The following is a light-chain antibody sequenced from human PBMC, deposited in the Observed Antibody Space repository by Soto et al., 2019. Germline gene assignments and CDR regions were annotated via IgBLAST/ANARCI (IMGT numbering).Light chain of an antibody. CDR3: SSYAGSSTYV. CDR2: EVS. J-gene: IGLJ1*01. V-gene: IGLV2-8*01. Sequence: QSVLTQPPSASGSPGQSVTISCTGTSSDVGGYDYVSWYQQHPGKAPKLMIYEVSKRPSGVPDRFSGSKSGNTASLTVSGLQAEDEADSYCSSYAGSSTYVFGTGTKVTVL. CDR1: SSDVGGYDY.